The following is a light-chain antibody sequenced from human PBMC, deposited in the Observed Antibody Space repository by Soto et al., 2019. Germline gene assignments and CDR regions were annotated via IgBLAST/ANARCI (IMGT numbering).Light chain of an antibody. CDR1: QSVSSSY. CDR2: GAS. Sequence: EIVLTQSPGTLSLSPGERATLSCRASQSVSSSYLAWYQQKPGQAPRLLIYGASSRATGIPDRFSGSGSGTDFTLTISRLEPEDFAVYYCQQYGSSQYTFGLGT. J-gene: IGKJ2*01. CDR3: QQYGSSQYT. V-gene: IGKV3-20*01.